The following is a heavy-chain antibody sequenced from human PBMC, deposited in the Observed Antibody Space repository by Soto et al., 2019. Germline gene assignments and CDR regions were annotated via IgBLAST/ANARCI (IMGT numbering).Heavy chain of an antibody. CDR3: ARDGKVMVRGVNVFYYYYGMDV. J-gene: IGHJ6*02. CDR1: GGSFSGYY. D-gene: IGHD3-10*01. Sequence: SETLSLTCAVYGGSFSGYYWSWIRQPPGKGLEWIGEINHSGSTNYNPSLKSRVTISVDTSKNQFSLKLSSVTAADTAVYYCARDGKVMVRGVNVFYYYYGMDVWGQGTTVTVSS. CDR2: INHSGST. V-gene: IGHV4-34*01.